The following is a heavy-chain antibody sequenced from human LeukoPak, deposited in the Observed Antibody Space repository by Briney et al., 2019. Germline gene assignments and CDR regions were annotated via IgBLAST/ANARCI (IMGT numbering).Heavy chain of an antibody. Sequence: SETLSLTCTVSGGSISSYYWSWIRQPPGKGLEWIGYIYYSGSTNYNPSLKSRVTISVDTSRNQFSLRLTSVTAADTALYYCARGVVVLNTKLGGWEYWGPRTLVTVSS. V-gene: IGHV4-59*12. CDR1: GGSISSYY. CDR3: ARGVVVLNTKLGGWEY. J-gene: IGHJ4*02. CDR2: IYYSGST. D-gene: IGHD6-19*01.